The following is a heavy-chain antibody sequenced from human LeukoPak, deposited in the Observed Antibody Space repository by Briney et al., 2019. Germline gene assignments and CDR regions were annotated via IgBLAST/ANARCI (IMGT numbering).Heavy chain of an antibody. J-gene: IGHJ6*03. D-gene: IGHD2-15*01. Sequence: GGSLRLSCAASGLTSSSYWMHWVRQAPGKGLVWVSRINSAGSSSSYADSVKGRFTISRDNAKNTLYLQMNSLRAEDTAVYYCARGVVAYYYYYMDVWGKGTTVTVSS. V-gene: IGHV3-74*01. CDR1: GLTSSSYW. CDR2: INSAGSSS. CDR3: ARGVVAYYYYYMDV.